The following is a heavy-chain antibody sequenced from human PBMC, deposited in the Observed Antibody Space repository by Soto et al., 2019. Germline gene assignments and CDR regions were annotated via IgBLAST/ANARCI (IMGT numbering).Heavy chain of an antibody. D-gene: IGHD3-10*01. CDR1: GGSISSGGYY. J-gene: IGHJ4*02. V-gene: IGHV4-31*03. CDR3: AVREVFYGSGSYYFSR. CDR2: IYYSGST. Sequence: TSETLSLTCTVSGGSISSGGYYWSWIRQHPGKGLEWIGYIYYSGSTYYNPSLKSRVTISVDTSKNQFSLKLSSVTAADTAVYYCAVREVFYGSGSYYFSRCGQGTLVTVSS.